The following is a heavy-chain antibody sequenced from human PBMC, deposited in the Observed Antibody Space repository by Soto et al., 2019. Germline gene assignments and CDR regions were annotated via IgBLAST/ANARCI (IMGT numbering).Heavy chain of an antibody. CDR2: IFYSGST. CDR1: GGSISNNDYY. CDR3: TRAGYILYGMDV. J-gene: IGHJ6*02. Sequence: LSLTCTVSGGSISNNDYYWSWIRQPPGKGLECIGYIFYSGSTYYNPSLESRITMSVDTSKNQFSLKLSSVTAADTAVYYCTRAGYILYGMDVWGQGTTVTVSS. D-gene: IGHD1-1*01. V-gene: IGHV4-30-4*01.